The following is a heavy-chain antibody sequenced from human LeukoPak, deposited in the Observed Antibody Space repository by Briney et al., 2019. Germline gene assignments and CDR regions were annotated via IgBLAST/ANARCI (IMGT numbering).Heavy chain of an antibody. V-gene: IGHV3-48*01. CDR1: GFTFSSYG. Sequence: GGSLRLSCEASGFTFSSYGLNWVRQAPGKGLEWVSFITSTSSTIHYADSVKGRFTISRDSAKKSLYLHMYNLRAEDTAIYYCARPVDTSMVTGFDLWGQGTLVTVSS. CDR3: ARPVDTSMVTGFDL. CDR2: ITSTSSTI. J-gene: IGHJ4*02. D-gene: IGHD5-18*01.